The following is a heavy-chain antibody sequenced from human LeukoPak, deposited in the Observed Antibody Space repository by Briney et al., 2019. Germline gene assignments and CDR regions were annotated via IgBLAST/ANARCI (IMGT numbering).Heavy chain of an antibody. CDR1: GGSISSGSYY. D-gene: IGHD4-11*01. J-gene: IGHJ6*02. Sequence: SQTLSLTCTVSGGSISSGSYYWSWIRQPAGKGLEWIGRIYTSGSTNYNPSLKTRVTISKDTSKNQFSLRLSSVTAADTAVYYCARALQDYYYAMDVWGQGTPVTVSS. CDR2: IYTSGST. V-gene: IGHV4-61*02. CDR3: ARALQDYYYAMDV.